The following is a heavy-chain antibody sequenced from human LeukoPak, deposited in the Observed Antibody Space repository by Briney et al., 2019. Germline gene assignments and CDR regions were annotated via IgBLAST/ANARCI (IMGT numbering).Heavy chain of an antibody. V-gene: IGHV3-48*01. CDR2: INTGSTTI. Sequence: GGSLRLSCAASGSTFSPYTMHWFRQPPGKGLEWVSYINTGSTTIYYADSVKGRFTISRDNAKNSLYLHMNSLRAEDTAVYYCARDSSVCEFDVWGQGTMVTVSS. J-gene: IGHJ3*01. CDR3: ARDSSVCEFDV. CDR1: GSTFSPYT. D-gene: IGHD6-6*01.